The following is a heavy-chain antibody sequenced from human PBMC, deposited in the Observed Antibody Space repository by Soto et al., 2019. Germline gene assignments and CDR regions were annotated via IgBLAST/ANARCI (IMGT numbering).Heavy chain of an antibody. J-gene: IGHJ6*02. Sequence: QVQLVQSGAEVKKPGSSVKVSCKASGGTFSSYAISWVRQAPGQGLEWMGGIIPIFGTANYAQKFQGRVTITADESTSTAYMELSSLRSEYTAVYYCARRTVTTGPSYYYYGMDVWGQGTTVTVSS. CDR1: GGTFSSYA. CDR3: ARRTVTTGPSYYYYGMDV. D-gene: IGHD4-17*01. V-gene: IGHV1-69*12. CDR2: IIPIFGTA.